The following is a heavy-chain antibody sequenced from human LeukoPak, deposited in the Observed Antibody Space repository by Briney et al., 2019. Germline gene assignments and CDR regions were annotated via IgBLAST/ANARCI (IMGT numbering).Heavy chain of an antibody. Sequence: PGGSLRLSCAASGFTFSDHYMDWVRQAPGKGLEWVGRTRNKANSYTTEYAASVKGRFTISRDDSKNSLYLQMNSLKTEDTAVYYCTYCSSTSHYYYYGMDVWGQGTRSPSP. D-gene: IGHD2-2*01. J-gene: IGHJ6*02. V-gene: IGHV3-72*01. CDR2: TRNKANSYTT. CDR1: GFTFSDHY. CDR3: TYCSSTSHYYYYGMDV.